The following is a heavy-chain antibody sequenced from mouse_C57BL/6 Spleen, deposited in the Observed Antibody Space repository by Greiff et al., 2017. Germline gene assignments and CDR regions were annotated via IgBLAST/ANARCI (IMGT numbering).Heavy chain of an antibody. CDR1: GFNIKDDY. Sequence: EVQLQESGAELVRPGASVKLSCTASGFNIKDDYMHWVKQRPEQGLEWIGWLDPENGDTEYASKFQGKATITADTSSNTAYLQLSSLTSEDTAVYYCTTPLGGGFAYWGQGTLVTVSA. V-gene: IGHV14-4*01. CDR2: LDPENGDT. CDR3: TTPLGGGFAY. D-gene: IGHD6-1*01. J-gene: IGHJ3*01.